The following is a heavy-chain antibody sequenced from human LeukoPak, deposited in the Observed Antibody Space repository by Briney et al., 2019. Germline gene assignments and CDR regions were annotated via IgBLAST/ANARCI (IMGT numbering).Heavy chain of an antibody. CDR1: GFTFSSYW. CDR3: ASLMVRGVIWIDY. Sequence: GGSLRLSCAASGFTFSSYWMSWVRQAPGKGLEWVANIKQDGSQKYYVDSVKGRFTISRDNAKNSLYLQMNSLRAEDTAVYYCASLMVRGVIWIDYWGQGTLVTVSS. CDR2: IKQDGSQK. D-gene: IGHD3-10*01. J-gene: IGHJ4*02. V-gene: IGHV3-7*03.